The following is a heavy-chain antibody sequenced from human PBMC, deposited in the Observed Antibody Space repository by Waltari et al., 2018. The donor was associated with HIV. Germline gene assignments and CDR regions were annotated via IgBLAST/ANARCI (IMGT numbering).Heavy chain of an antibody. CDR3: SRGGRDPSDAFDI. V-gene: IGHV3-49*03. Sequence: EVQLVESGGGLVQPGRSLRLSCSASGFTFGDYVMNWFRQAPGKGLEGVGFIRSKAYGGTTEYAASVKGRFTISRDDSKNIAYLQMNSLKTEDTAFYYCSRGGRDPSDAFDIWGQGTMVTVSS. D-gene: IGHD2-2*01. CDR2: IRSKAYGGTT. J-gene: IGHJ3*02. CDR1: GFTFGDYV.